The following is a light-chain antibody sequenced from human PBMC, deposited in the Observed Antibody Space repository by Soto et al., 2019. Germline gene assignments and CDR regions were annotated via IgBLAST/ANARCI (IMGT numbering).Light chain of an antibody. CDR2: WAS. CDR1: QSVNSNY. Sequence: EMVMTQSPAILSVSPGESATLSCRASQSVNSNYLAWYQQKPGQPPKLLIYWASTRESGVHDRFSGSGSGTDFTLTISSLQAEDVAVYYCKQYYSTPLTFGGGTKVDIK. CDR3: KQYYSTPLT. V-gene: IGKV4-1*01. J-gene: IGKJ4*01.